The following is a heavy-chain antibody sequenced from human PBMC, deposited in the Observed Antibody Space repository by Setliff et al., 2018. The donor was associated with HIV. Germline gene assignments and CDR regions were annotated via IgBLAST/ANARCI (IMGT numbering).Heavy chain of an antibody. CDR1: GGSISSYY. CDR2: IYYSGST. J-gene: IGHJ5*02. CDR3: ARVVITMVRGVISAWFDP. D-gene: IGHD3-10*01. V-gene: IGHV4-59*12. Sequence: PSETLSLTCTVSGGSISSYYWSWIRQTPGKGLEWIGYIYYSGSTNYNPSLKSRVTMSLDTSKNQFSLKLSSVTAADTAVYYCARVVITMVRGVISAWFDPWGQGTLVTVSS.